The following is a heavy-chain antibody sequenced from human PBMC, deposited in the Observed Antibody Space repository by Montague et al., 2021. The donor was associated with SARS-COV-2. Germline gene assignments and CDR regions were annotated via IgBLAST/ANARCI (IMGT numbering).Heavy chain of an antibody. V-gene: IGHV4-39*07. CDR3: VRGVTMARAINSYFDY. CDR1: GGSISSGSHY. D-gene: IGHD3-10*01. J-gene: IGHJ4*02. Sequence: SETLSLTCTVSGGSISSGSHYWGYIRQPPGLGLDWLGSIYYSGTTYYSPSLKSRVTMSVHTSKNQFSLNPNSVTAADTALYYCVRGVTMARAINSYFDYWGQGTLVTVSS. CDR2: IYYSGTT.